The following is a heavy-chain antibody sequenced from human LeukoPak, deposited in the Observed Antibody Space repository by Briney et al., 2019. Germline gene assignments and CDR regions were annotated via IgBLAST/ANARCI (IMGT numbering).Heavy chain of an antibody. Sequence: PGGSLRLSCATSGFTFSTYTMNWVRQAPGKGLEWVSYISSSSGTIYYADSVKGRFTISRDNAKNSLYLQMNSLRAEDTAVYYCAREWRGAFDYWGQGTLSPSPQ. V-gene: IGHV3-48*01. D-gene: IGHD4/OR15-4a*01. J-gene: IGHJ4*02. CDR1: GFTFSTYT. CDR3: AREWRGAFDY. CDR2: ISSSSGTI.